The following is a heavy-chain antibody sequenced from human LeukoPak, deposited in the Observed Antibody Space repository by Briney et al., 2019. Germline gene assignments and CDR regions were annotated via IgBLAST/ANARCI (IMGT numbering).Heavy chain of an antibody. CDR3: ARDASAYCSGGSCYSYWFDP. Sequence: ASVNVSCKASGYTFTSYGISWVRQAPGQGLEWMGWISAYNGNTNYAQKLQGRVTMTTDTSTSTAYMELRSLRSDDTAVYYCARDASAYCSGGSCYSYWFDPWGQGTLVTVSS. J-gene: IGHJ5*02. D-gene: IGHD2-15*01. CDR2: ISAYNGNT. V-gene: IGHV1-18*01. CDR1: GYTFTSYG.